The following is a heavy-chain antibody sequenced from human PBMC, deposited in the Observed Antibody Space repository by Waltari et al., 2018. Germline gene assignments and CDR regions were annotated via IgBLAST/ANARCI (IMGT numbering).Heavy chain of an antibody. D-gene: IGHD4-17*01. Sequence: QVQLQESGPGLVKPSETLSLTCTVSGYSISSGYYWGWIRQPPGKGLEWIGSIYHSGSTYYNPSLKSRVTISVDTSKNQFSLKLSSVTAADTAVYYCARDLTTVTTKVWGQGTLVTVSS. V-gene: IGHV4-38-2*02. CDR1: GYSISSGYY. CDR3: ARDLTTVTTKV. J-gene: IGHJ4*02. CDR2: IYHSGST.